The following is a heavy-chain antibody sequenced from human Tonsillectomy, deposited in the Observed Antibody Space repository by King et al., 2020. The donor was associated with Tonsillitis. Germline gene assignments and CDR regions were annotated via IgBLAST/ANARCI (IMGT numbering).Heavy chain of an antibody. CDR1: GYSFTSYW. J-gene: IGHJ4*02. CDR3: AAQGDSSDY. V-gene: IGHV5-10-1*03. CDR2: IDPTDSYS. Sequence: QLVQSGAEVKKPGESLRISCKGSGYSFTSYWISWVRQMPGKGLEWMGMIDPTDSYSNYSPSFQGHVTISADKSISTAYPQWSSLKASDTAMYYCAAQGDSSDYWGQGTLVTVSS. D-gene: IGHD6-6*01.